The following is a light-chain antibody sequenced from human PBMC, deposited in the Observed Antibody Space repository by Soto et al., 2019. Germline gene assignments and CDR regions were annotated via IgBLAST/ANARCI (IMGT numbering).Light chain of an antibody. J-gene: IGKJ3*01. V-gene: IGKV1-33*01. CDR2: DAF. CDR1: QDISNY. CDR3: QQYDNLPRVT. Sequence: DIQMSQSPSSLSASVGDRVTITCQASQDISNYLNWYQQKPGKAPKLLIHDAFNLETGVSSRFSGGRSGTDFTFTISSLQPEDIATYYCQQYDNLPRVTFGPGTKVEIK.